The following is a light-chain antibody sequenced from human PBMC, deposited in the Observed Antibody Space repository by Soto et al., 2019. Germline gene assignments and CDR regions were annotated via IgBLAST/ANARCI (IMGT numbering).Light chain of an antibody. CDR2: GNS. V-gene: IGLV1-40*01. J-gene: IGLJ3*02. CDR3: QSYDSSHERV. Sequence: QTVVTQPPSVSGAPGQRVTISCTGSSSNIGAGYDVHWYQQLPGTAPKLLIYGNSNRPSGVPDRFSGSKSGTSASLAITGLQAEDEADYYCQSYDSSHERVFGGGTQLTVL. CDR1: SSNIGAGYD.